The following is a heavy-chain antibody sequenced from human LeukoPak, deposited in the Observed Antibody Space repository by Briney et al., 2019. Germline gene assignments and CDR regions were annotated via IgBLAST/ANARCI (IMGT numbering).Heavy chain of an antibody. Sequence: GASVKVSCKASGYTLTGFYMHWVRQAPGQGLEWMGIINPSGGSTSSAQTFRGRVTIISDTSTSTVHMELNSLRREDTAVYYCARVRYSYAREVDYWGEGTLVTVST. D-gene: IGHD5-18*01. CDR2: INPSGGST. V-gene: IGHV1-46*01. J-gene: IGHJ4*02. CDR1: GYTLTGFY. CDR3: ARVRYSYAREVDY.